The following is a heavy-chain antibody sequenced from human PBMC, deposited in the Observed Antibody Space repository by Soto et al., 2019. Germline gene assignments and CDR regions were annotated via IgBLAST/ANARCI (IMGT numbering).Heavy chain of an antibody. D-gene: IGHD1-20*01. CDR2: IGGSGGST. CDR3: AEGTGIPRNKDGLEG. CDR1: GFTFSSYA. Sequence: VVTLRLSCAASGFTFSSYAMSWVRQAPGKGLEWVSAIGGSGGSTYYADSVKGRFTIPRDNSKNTLYLQMNSLRAEDTAVYYCAEGTGIPRNKDGLEGSGQTTTVTV. V-gene: IGHV3-23*01. J-gene: IGHJ6*02.